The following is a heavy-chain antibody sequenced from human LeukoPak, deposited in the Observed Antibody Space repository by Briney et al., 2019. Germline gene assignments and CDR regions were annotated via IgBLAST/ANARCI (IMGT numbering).Heavy chain of an antibody. Sequence: PSETLSLTCTVSGGSINSVSYYWGRIRQHPGKGLEWIGYIYYSGSTYYNPSLKSRLTISIDTSKNQFSLKLSSVTAADTAVYYCAKTRPNSGRAFDYWGQGTLVTVSS. CDR1: GGSINSVSYY. CDR2: IYYSGST. D-gene: IGHD1-26*01. J-gene: IGHJ4*02. CDR3: AKTRPNSGRAFDY. V-gene: IGHV4-31*03.